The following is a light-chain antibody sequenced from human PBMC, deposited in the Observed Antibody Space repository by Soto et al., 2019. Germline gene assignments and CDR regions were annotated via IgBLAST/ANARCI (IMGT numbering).Light chain of an antibody. V-gene: IGKV1-39*01. CDR2: AAS. J-gene: IGKJ1*01. Sequence: DIQMTQSPSSLSASVGDSVPITCRASHSSSNYLKWYQQKPGQAPNLLIYAASTLKSGVPSRFSGSGSGTEFTLTINSLQREDFATYYCQQNNSTPPLTFGQGTKVEIK. CDR3: QQNNSTPPLT. CDR1: HSSSNY.